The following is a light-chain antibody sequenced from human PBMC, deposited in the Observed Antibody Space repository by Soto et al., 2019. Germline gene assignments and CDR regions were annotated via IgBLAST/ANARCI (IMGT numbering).Light chain of an antibody. V-gene: IGLV2-11*01. CDR3: CSYAGGSYV. Sequence: QSALTQPRSVSGSPGQSVAISCTGTNSDVGGYNYVSWYQEQPGKAPRVMIYDVNKRPSGVPDRFSGSKSGNTASLTISGLQAEDEADYSCCSYAGGSYVFGTGTKLTVL. CDR2: DVN. CDR1: NSDVGGYNY. J-gene: IGLJ1*01.